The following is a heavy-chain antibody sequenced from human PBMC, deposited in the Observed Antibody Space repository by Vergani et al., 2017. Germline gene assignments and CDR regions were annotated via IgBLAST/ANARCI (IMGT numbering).Heavy chain of an antibody. CDR3: AGVSICSGGSCYFNWFDP. Sequence: QVQLVQSGAEVKKPGASVKVSCKASGYTFSSYDINWVRQATGQGLEWMGWMNPNSGNTGYAQKFQGRVTMTRNTSISTAYMELSSLRSEDTAVYYCAGVSICSGGSCYFNWFDPWGQGTLVTVSS. CDR1: GYTFSSYD. J-gene: IGHJ5*02. V-gene: IGHV1-8*01. CDR2: MNPNSGNT. D-gene: IGHD2-15*01.